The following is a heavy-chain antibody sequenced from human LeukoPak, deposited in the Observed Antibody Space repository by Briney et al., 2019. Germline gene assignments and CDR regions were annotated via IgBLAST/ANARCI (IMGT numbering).Heavy chain of an antibody. J-gene: IGHJ4*02. CDR1: GLSLITYG. V-gene: IGHV3-30*19. CDR3: AKDGDDCIDY. Sequence: GGSLRLSCAASGLSLITYGMHWVRQAPGKGLEWVAFISYDGSTQYYADSAKGRFTISRDNSKNTLYLQMNSLRSEDTAVYYCAKDGDDCIDYWGQGTLVPVSS. D-gene: IGHD3-22*01. CDR2: ISYDGSTQ.